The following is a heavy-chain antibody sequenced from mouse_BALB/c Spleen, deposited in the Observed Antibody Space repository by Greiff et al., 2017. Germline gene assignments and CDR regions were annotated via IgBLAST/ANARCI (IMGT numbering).Heavy chain of an antibody. D-gene: IGHD2-3*01. V-gene: IGHV3-6*02. Sequence: EVKLMESGPGLVKPSQSLSLTCSVTGYSITSGYYWNWIRQFPGNKLEWMGYISYDGSNNYNPSLKNRISITRDTSKNQFFLKLNSVTTEDTATYYCARDDGYYVWFAYWGQGTLVTVSA. CDR3: ARDDGYYVWFAY. CDR1: GYSITSGYY. J-gene: IGHJ3*01. CDR2: ISYDGSN.